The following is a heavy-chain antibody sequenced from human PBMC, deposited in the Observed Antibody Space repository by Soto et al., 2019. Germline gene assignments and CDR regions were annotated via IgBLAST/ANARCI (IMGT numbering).Heavy chain of an antibody. CDR3: SREIYGSGSL. J-gene: IGHJ4*02. CDR1: GFTFSRYW. V-gene: IGHV3-7*05. D-gene: IGHD3-10*01. Sequence: PGGSLRLSCEASGFTFSRYWMTWVRQAPGKGLEWVANINQDGSQKHYVDSVKGRFTISRDNAENSVYLQMNTLRADDTAVYYCSREIYGSGSLWGQGTLVTVSS. CDR2: INQDGSQK.